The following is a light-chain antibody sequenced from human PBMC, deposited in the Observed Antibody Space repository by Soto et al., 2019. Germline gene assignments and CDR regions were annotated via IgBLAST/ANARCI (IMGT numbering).Light chain of an antibody. V-gene: IGLV2-14*01. J-gene: IGLJ7*01. CDR1: SSDVGGYNY. CDR2: EVS. Sequence: QSVLTHPASVSGSPGQSITISCTGTSSDVGGYNYVYWYQQHPGKAPKLMIYEVSNRPSGVSNRFSGSKSGNTASLTISGLQAEDEADYYCSSYTTGSTPLFGGGTQLTVL. CDR3: SSYTTGSTPL.